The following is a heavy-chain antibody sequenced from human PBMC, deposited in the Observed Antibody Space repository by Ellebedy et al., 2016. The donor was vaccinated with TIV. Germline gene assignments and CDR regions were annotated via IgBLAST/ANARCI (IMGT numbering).Heavy chain of an antibody. CDR2: IWYDGSNK. V-gene: IGHV3-33*01. Sequence: GESLKISCAASGFTFSSYGMHWVRQAPGKGLEWVAVIWYDGSNKYYADSVKGRFTISRDNSKNTLYLQMNSLRAEDTAVYYCARGRFGELLEFDYWGQGTLVTVSS. CDR3: ARGRFGELLEFDY. D-gene: IGHD3-10*01. CDR1: GFTFSSYG. J-gene: IGHJ4*02.